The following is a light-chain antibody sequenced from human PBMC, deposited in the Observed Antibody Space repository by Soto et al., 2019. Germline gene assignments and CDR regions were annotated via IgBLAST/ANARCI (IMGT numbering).Light chain of an antibody. CDR1: QDIRND. J-gene: IGKJ3*01. CDR3: LQGYNFPHT. CDR2: AAS. V-gene: IGKV1-6*01. Sequence: AIQMTQSPSSLSASVGDRVTITCRASQDIRNDLGWYQQKPGKAPNLLIYAASTLQIGVPSRFSGSGSGTDFTLTISTLQPDDFPTYYYLQGYNFPHTFGPGTKVDIK.